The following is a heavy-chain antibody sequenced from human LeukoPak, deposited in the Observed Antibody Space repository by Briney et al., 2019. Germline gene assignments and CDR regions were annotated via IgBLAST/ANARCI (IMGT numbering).Heavy chain of an antibody. CDR2: IHYTGIA. V-gene: IGHV4-39*01. Sequence: PSETLSLTCTVSGDPISSSGYSWGWIRQPPGKGLEWIGSIHYTGIAHYNPSLKSRVTISRDTSKIQFSLRLSSVTAADTAVYYCAGQHSTAWYHRVDYWGQGTLVTVSS. CDR1: GDPISSSGYS. J-gene: IGHJ4*02. CDR3: AGQHSTAWYHRVDY. D-gene: IGHD6-13*01.